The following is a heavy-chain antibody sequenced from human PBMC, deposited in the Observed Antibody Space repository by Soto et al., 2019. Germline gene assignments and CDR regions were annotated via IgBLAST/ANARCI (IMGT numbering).Heavy chain of an antibody. CDR3: ARQYGRDGLDY. CDR2: IYYSGST. J-gene: IGHJ4*02. CDR1: GGYIISSSYY. D-gene: IGHD2-8*01. Sequence: SETMSVTCTVAGGYIISSSYYWGRIRQPPGKGLEWIGSIYYSGSTYYNPSLKSRVTISVDTSKNQFSLKLSSVTAADTAVYYCARQYGRDGLDYWGQGTLVTVSS. V-gene: IGHV4-39*01.